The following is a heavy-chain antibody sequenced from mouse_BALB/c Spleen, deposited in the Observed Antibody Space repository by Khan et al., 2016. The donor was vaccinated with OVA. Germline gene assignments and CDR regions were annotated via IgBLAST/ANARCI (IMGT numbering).Heavy chain of an antibody. J-gene: IGHJ3*01. CDR1: GYTFTSYT. CDR2: INPSNGYT. CDR3: VRDGAYHRNDGWFAY. Sequence: QVQLKQSGAELARPGASVKMSCKASGYTFTSYTIHWITERPGQGLEWIGYINPSNGYTNYNQKFKDKATLTTDKSYTTAYLQLSSLTSDDSAVYNCVRDGAYHRNDGWFAYWGQGTLVTVSA. D-gene: IGHD2-14*01. V-gene: IGHV1-4*01.